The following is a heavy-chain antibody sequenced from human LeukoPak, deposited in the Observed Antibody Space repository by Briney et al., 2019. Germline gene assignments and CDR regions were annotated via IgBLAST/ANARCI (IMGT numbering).Heavy chain of an antibody. J-gene: IGHJ4*02. V-gene: IGHV5-51*01. CDR1: GYSFTSYW. Sequence: GESLKISCKGSGYSFTSYWIGWVRQMPEEGLEWMGIIYPGDSDTRYSPSFQGQVTISADKSISTAYLQWSSLKASDTAMYYCARHSPYCSGGSCDWFDYWGQGTLVTVSS. CDR3: ARHSPYCSGGSCDWFDY. CDR2: IYPGDSDT. D-gene: IGHD2-15*01.